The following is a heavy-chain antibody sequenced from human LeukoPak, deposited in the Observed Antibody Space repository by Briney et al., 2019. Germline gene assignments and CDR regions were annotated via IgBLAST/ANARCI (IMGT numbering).Heavy chain of an antibody. J-gene: IGHJ4*02. Sequence: SETLSLTCSVPGGSISSNYRSWIRQPAGKRLDWIGLIYTSGSTYYNPSLKSRVTISVDTYKNQFSLKLSSVTAADTAVYYCARQIFGVVMSDYWGQGTLVTVSS. V-gene: IGHV4-4*07. CDR2: IYTSGST. D-gene: IGHD3-3*01. CDR3: ARQIFGVVMSDY. CDR1: GGSISSNY.